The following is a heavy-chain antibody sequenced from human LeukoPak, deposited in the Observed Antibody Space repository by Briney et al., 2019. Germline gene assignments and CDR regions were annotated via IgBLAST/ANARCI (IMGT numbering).Heavy chain of an antibody. V-gene: IGHV3-20*04. CDR2: INWNDGST. Sequence: GGSLRLSCAASGFTFSDYYMSWVRQAPGKGLEWVSGINWNDGSTDYADSVKGRFTISRDKAKNSLYLQMNSLRAEDTALYYCARVPETTQLFDYWGQGTLVTVSS. J-gene: IGHJ4*02. CDR1: GFTFSDYY. CDR3: ARVPETTQLFDY. D-gene: IGHD1-14*01.